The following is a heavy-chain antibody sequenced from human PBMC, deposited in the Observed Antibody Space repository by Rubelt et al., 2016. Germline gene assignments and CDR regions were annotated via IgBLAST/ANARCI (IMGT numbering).Heavy chain of an antibody. D-gene: IGHD1-1*01. J-gene: IGHJ4*02. CDR2: IWYDGSNK. CDR3: ARISRLEERY. Sequence: SSYGMHWVRQAPGKGLEWVAVIWYDGSNKYYADSVKGRFTISRDNSKNTLYLQMNSLRAEDTAVYYCARISRLEERYWGQGTRVTVAS. CDR1: SSYG. V-gene: IGHV3-33*01.